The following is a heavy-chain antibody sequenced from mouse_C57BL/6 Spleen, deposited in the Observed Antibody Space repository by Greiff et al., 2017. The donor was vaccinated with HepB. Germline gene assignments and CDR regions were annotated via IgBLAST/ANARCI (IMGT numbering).Heavy chain of an antibody. Sequence: VQLQQSGPELVKPGASVKISCKASGYAFSSSWMNWVKQRPGKGLEWIGRIYPGDGDTNYNGKFKGKATLTADKSSSTAYMQLSSLTSEDSAVYFCARGLGPVDYWGQGTTLTVSS. V-gene: IGHV1-82*01. J-gene: IGHJ2*01. CDR2: IYPGDGDT. CDR1: GYAFSSSW. D-gene: IGHD4-1*01. CDR3: ARGLGPVDY.